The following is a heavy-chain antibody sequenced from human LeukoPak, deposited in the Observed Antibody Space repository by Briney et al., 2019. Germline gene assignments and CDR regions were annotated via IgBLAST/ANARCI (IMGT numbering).Heavy chain of an antibody. J-gene: IGHJ3*02. V-gene: IGHV1-2*02. CDR2: INPNSGGT. D-gene: IGHD1-26*01. CDR3: ARGRVSYWELLAFDI. CDR1: GYTFTGYY. Sequence: GASVKVSCKASGYTFTGYYMHWVRQAPGQGLEWMGWINPNSGGTNYAQKFQGRVTMTRDTSISTAYMELSRLRSDDTAVYYCARGRVSYWELLAFDIWGQGTMVTVSS.